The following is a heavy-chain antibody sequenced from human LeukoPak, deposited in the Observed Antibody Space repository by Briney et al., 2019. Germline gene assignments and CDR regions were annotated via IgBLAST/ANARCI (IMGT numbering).Heavy chain of an antibody. Sequence: GESLKISCEGSGYNFNNYWIGWVRQMPGKDMEWMGIVHPGDSSIRYSSSFEGLVTISVDKSINTAYLQWRSLKASDTAMYYCARQPGIGAKSWYFGFWGRGTPVRVSA. V-gene: IGHV5-51*01. D-gene: IGHD1-14*01. CDR2: VHPGDSSI. J-gene: IGHJ2*01. CDR1: GYNFNNYW. CDR3: ARQPGIGAKSWYFGF.